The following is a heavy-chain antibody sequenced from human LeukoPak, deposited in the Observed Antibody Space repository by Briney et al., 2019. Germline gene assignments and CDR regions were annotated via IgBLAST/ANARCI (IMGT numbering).Heavy chain of an antibody. D-gene: IGHD6-6*01. Sequence: GGSLRLSCAASGFTFSTYAMTWVRQAPGKGLEWVSGINSNGDEIYYADSVRGRFTISRDNSNNALYLQMDSLRAEDTAIYYCANWIGSSSRDYWGQGTLVTVSS. V-gene: IGHV3-23*01. CDR1: GFTFSTYA. CDR3: ANWIGSSSRDY. CDR2: INSNGDEI. J-gene: IGHJ4*02.